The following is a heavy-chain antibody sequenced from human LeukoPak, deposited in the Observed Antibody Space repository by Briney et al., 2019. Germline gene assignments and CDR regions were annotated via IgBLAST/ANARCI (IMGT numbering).Heavy chain of an antibody. Sequence: PGGSLRLSCAASGFTFSSYWMHWVRQAPGKGLVWVSRIKSDGSSTSYADSVKGRFTISRDNAKNTLYLQMNSLRAEDTAVYYCARDQRYFEGLDYWGQGTLVTVSS. CDR1: GFTFSSYW. V-gene: IGHV3-74*01. CDR3: ARDQRYFEGLDY. D-gene: IGHD3-9*01. J-gene: IGHJ4*02. CDR2: IKSDGSST.